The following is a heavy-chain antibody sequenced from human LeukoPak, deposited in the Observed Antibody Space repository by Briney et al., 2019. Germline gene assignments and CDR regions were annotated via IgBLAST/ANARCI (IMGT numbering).Heavy chain of an antibody. CDR3: AKDPSDTVVVPAAPRFDY. D-gene: IGHD2-2*01. V-gene: IGHV3-23*01. Sequence: GGSLRLSCAASGFTFSSYAMSWVRQAPGKGLEWVSAISGSGGSTYYADSVKGRFTISRDNSKNTLYLQMNSLRAEDTAVYYCAKDPSDTVVVPAAPRFDYWGQGTLVTVSS. CDR2: ISGSGGST. J-gene: IGHJ4*02. CDR1: GFTFSSYA.